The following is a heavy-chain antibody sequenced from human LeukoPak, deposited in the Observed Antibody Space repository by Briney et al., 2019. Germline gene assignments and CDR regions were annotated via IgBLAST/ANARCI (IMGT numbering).Heavy chain of an antibody. CDR2: IIPIFGTA. D-gene: IGHD3-10*01. J-gene: IGHJ6*03. CDR1: GGTFSSYA. V-gene: IGHV1-69*05. Sequence: ASVKVSCKASGGTFSSYAISWVRQAPGQGLEWMGGIIPIFGTANYAQKFQGRVTITTDESTSTAYMELSSLRSEDTAVYYCARAPYYYGSGIYYYYMDVWGKGTTVTVS. CDR3: ARAPYYYGSGIYYYYMDV.